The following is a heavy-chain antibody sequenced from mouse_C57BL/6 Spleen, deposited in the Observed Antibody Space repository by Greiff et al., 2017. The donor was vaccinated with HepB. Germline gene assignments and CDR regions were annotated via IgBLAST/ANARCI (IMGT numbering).Heavy chain of an antibody. V-gene: IGHV1-55*01. D-gene: IGHD2-1*01. Sequence: QVHVKQPGAELVKPGASVKMSCKASGYTFTSYWITWVKQRPGQGLEWIGDIYPGSGSTNYNEKFKSKATLTVDTSSSTAYMQLSSLTSEDSAVYYCARYGNSAWFAYWGQGTLVTVSA. CDR2: IYPGSGST. CDR1: GYTFTSYW. CDR3: ARYGNSAWFAY. J-gene: IGHJ3*01.